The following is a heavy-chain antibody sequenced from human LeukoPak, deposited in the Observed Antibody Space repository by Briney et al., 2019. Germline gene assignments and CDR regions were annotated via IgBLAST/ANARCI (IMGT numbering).Heavy chain of an antibody. J-gene: IGHJ3*02. CDR2: IWYDGSNK. D-gene: IGHD2-2*01. CDR1: GFTFSSYG. CDR3: ARFGTRCSSTSCYRNDAFDI. Sequence: GGSLRLSCAASGFTFSSYGMHWVRQAPGKGLEWVAVIWYDGSNKYYADSVKGRFTISRDNSKNTLYLQMNSLSAEDTAVYYCARFGTRCSSTSCYRNDAFDIWGQGTMVTVSS. V-gene: IGHV3-33*01.